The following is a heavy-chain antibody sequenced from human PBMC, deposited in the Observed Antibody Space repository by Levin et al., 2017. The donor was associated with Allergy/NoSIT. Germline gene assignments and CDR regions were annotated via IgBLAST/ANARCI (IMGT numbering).Heavy chain of an antibody. D-gene: IGHD6-19*01. CDR3: ARPDRRDKAVAGVYYYYGMDV. J-gene: IGHJ6*02. CDR2: IIPIFGTA. V-gene: IGHV1-69*06. CDR1: GGTFSSYA. Sequence: SVKVSCKASGGTFSSYAISWVRQAPGQGLEWMGGIIPIFGTANYAQKFQGRVTITADKSTSTAYMELSSLRSEDTAVYYCARPDRRDKAVAGVYYYYGMDVWGQGTTVTVSS.